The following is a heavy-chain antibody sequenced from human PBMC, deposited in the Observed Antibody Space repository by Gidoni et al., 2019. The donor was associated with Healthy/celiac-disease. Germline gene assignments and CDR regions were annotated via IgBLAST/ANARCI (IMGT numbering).Heavy chain of an antibody. D-gene: IGHD1-1*01. J-gene: IGHJ4*02. CDR3: TREWESTGADY. CDR1: GFTFGDYA. V-gene: IGHV3-49*03. Sequence: EVQLVESGGGLVQPGRSLRLSCTASGFTFGDYAMSWFRQAPGKGLEWVGFIRSKAYGGTTEYAASVKGRFTISRDDSKSIAYLQMNSLKTEDTAVYYCTREWESTGADYWGQGTLVTVSS. CDR2: IRSKAYGGTT.